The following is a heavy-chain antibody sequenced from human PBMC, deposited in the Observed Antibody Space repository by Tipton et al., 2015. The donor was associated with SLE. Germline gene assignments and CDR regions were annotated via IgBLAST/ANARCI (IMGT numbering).Heavy chain of an antibody. Sequence: QSGAEVKKPGASVKVSCKASGYTFTSYGISWVRQAPGQGLEWMGWISTYNGNTDSVEKFQDRVTLTTDTSTTTAYMELRSLGSDDTAVYCCSRGGSYHDGPSDFWGQGTLVTVSS. CDR2: ISTYNGNT. CDR1: GYTFTSYG. J-gene: IGHJ4*02. CDR3: SRGGSYHDGPSDF. D-gene: IGHD1-26*01. V-gene: IGHV1-18*01.